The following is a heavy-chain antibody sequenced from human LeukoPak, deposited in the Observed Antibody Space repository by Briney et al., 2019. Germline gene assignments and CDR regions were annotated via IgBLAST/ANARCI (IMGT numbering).Heavy chain of an antibody. CDR3: ARTITVVVTAIPAY. V-gene: IGHV1-2*02. J-gene: IGHJ4*02. Sequence: GASVKVSCKASGGTFSSYAISWVRQAPGQGLEWMGWINPNSGGTNYAQKFQGRVTMTRDTSISTAYIELSRLRSDDTAVYYCARTITVVVTAIPAYWGQGTLVTVSS. CDR1: GGTFSSYA. CDR2: INPNSGGT. D-gene: IGHD2-21*02.